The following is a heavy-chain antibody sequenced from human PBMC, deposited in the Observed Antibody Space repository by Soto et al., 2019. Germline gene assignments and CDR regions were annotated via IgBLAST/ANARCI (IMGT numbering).Heavy chain of an antibody. V-gene: IGHV3-33*01. CDR2: VWHDGTNK. Sequence: QVQVVESGGGVVQPGRSLRLSCAASGFTFRKFGMHWVSQAPGKGLEWVAVVWHDGTNKDYGDSVEGRFTISRDNSKNTVYQQMNSLRAEDTAVYYCARDPGKDKAIDYWRQGTLVTVSS. J-gene: IGHJ4*02. CDR1: GFTFRKFG. CDR3: ARDPGKDKAIDY.